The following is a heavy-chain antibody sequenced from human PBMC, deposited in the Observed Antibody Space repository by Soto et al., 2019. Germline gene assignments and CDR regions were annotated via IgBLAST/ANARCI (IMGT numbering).Heavy chain of an antibody. CDR3: ARSMAAGVDFDY. Sequence: QVQLVQSGAEVKKPGASVKVSCKASGYTFTSYGISWVRQAPGQGLEWMGWISAYNGKTNDAQKLQGRVTMTTDTATSTADMERRSLRSDDTAVYYCARSMAAGVDFDYWGQGTLVTVSS. CDR2: ISAYNGKT. D-gene: IGHD6-13*01. CDR1: GYTFTSYG. J-gene: IGHJ4*02. V-gene: IGHV1-18*01.